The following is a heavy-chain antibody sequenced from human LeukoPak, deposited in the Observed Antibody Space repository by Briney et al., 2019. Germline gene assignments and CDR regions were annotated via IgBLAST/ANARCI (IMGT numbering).Heavy chain of an antibody. V-gene: IGHV3-21*01. CDR1: GFTFSNAW. J-gene: IGHJ4*02. D-gene: IGHD3-22*01. CDR3: ARDPYYYDSSGYYGEGFDY. CDR2: ISSSRNYI. Sequence: GGSLRLSCAASGFTFSNAWMSWVRQAPGKGLEWVSYISSSRNYIFYADSVKGRFTISRDNAKNSLYLQMNSLRAEDTAVYYCARDPYYYDSSGYYGEGFDYWGQGTLVTVSS.